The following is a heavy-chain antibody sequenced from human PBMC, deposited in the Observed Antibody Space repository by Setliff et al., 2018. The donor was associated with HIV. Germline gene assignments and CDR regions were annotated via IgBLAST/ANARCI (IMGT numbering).Heavy chain of an antibody. D-gene: IGHD2-15*01. Sequence: PSETLSLTCSVSGGSINSGHYYWNWIRQHPGKGLEWIGYIYYSGSTYYNPSLKSRITISVDTSKNQFSLTLNSVTAADTAVYYCARDEGVVAATETYYYNGLDVWGQGTTVTVSS. J-gene: IGHJ6*02. CDR1: GGSINSGHYY. V-gene: IGHV4-31*03. CDR2: IYYSGST. CDR3: ARDEGVVAATETYYYNGLDV.